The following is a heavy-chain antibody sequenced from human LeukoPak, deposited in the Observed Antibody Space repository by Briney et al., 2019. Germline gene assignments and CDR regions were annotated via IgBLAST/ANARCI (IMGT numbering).Heavy chain of an antibody. CDR3: AKDRGPRAFDL. V-gene: IGHV1-69*13. CDR2: IIPIFGTA. D-gene: IGHD3-16*01. J-gene: IGHJ4*02. Sequence: ASVKVSCKASGGTFSSYAISWVRQAPGQGLEWMGGIIPIFGTANYAQKFQGRVTITADESTSTAYMELSSLRAEDTAVYYCAKDRGPRAFDLWGQGTLVTVSS. CDR1: GGTFSSYA.